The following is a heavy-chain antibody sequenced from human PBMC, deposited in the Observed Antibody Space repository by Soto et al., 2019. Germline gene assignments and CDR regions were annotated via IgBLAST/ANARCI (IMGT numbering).Heavy chain of an antibody. J-gene: IGHJ6*02. CDR2: ISAYNGNT. V-gene: IGHV1-18*01. CDR1: GYSFTSYG. Sequence: QVQLVQSGAEVRKPGASVKVSCKASGYSFTSYGISWVRQAPGQGLEWMGWISAYNGNTNYAQKRQVRVTMPTDTSTSTANMELRSLRSDDTAVYYCARDNGFGESDVWCQGTTVTVSS. D-gene: IGHD3-10*01. CDR3: ARDNGFGESDV.